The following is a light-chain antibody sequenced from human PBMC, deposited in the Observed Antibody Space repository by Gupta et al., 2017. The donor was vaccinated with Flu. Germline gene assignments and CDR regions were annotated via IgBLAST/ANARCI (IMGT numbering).Light chain of an antibody. CDR2: AAS. V-gene: IGKV1-27*01. CDR1: QVINNY. CDR3: QEHSDNPPWT. J-gene: IGKJ1*01. Sequence: DIQMTQSPSSLSAFVGDRGTITCRASQVINNYLAWYQQKQAKVPQLLIYAASTWQAGVPSWFGGGGGGIDVALTIISRQQEDVAAYYCQEHSDNPPWTFGQGTKVEIK.